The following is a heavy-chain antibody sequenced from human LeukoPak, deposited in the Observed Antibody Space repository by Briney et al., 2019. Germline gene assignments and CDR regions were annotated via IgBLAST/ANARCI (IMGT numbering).Heavy chain of an antibody. CDR3: ARVPHSGYCSGGSCPNYFDY. D-gene: IGHD2-15*01. J-gene: IGHJ4*02. Sequence: PGGSLRLSCAASGFTFSSYAMHWVRQAPGKGLEWVAVILYDGSNKYYADSVKGRFTISRDNSKNTLYLQMNSLRAEDTAVYYCARVPHSGYCSGGSCPNYFDYWGQGTLVTVSS. V-gene: IGHV3-30-3*01. CDR1: GFTFSSYA. CDR2: ILYDGSNK.